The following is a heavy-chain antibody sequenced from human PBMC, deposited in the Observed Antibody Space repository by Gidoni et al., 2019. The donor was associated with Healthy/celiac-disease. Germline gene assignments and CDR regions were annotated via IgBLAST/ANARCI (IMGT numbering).Heavy chain of an antibody. CDR2: IKSKTDGGTT. J-gene: IGHJ4*02. V-gene: IGHV3-15*01. Sequence: EVQLVESGGGLVKPGGSLGLPFAASGFPFSNAWRSWVRQAPGKGLEWVGRIKSKTDGGTTDYYAPVKGRFTISRDDSKYTLYLQMNSLKTEDTAVYYCTTEKPYDFWSGYYFDYWGQGTLVTVSS. D-gene: IGHD3-3*01. CDR3: TTEKPYDFWSGYYFDY. CDR1: GFPFSNAW.